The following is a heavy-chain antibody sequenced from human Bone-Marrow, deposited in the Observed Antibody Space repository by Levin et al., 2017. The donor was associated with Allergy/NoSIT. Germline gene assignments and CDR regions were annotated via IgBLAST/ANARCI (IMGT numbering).Heavy chain of an antibody. CDR1: GFTFSDYY. CDR2: ISSSGSTI. Sequence: TGGSLRLSCAASGFTFSDYYMSWIRQAPGKGLEWVSYISSSGSTIYYADSVKGRFTISRDNAKNSLYLQMNSLRAEDTAVYYCAPSKGDGYKLDYWGQGTLVTVSS. J-gene: IGHJ4*02. D-gene: IGHD5-24*01. V-gene: IGHV3-11*01. CDR3: APSKGDGYKLDY.